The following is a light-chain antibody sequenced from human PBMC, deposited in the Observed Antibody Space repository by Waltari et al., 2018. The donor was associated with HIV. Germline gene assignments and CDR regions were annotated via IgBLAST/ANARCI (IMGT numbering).Light chain of an antibody. CDR3: QAWDSSTAV. Sequence: SYELTQPPSVSVSPGQTASITCSGDTLGDRYACWSYHKPGQSPVLVIYQDTKRPSGIPERFSGSNSGNTATLTISGTQAMDEADYYCQAWDSSTAVFGGGTKLTVL. V-gene: IGLV3-1*01. CDR1: TLGDRY. CDR2: QDT. J-gene: IGLJ2*01.